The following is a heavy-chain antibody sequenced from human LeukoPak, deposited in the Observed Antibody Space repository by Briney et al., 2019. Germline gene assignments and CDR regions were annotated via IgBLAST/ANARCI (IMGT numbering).Heavy chain of an antibody. Sequence: PSETLSLTCAVYGGSFSGYYWSWIRQPPGKGLEWIGEINHSGSTNYNPSLKSRVTIPVDTSKNQFSLKLSSVTAADTAVYCCARDRFYYDFWSGYYPRDYYMDVWGKGTTVTVSS. CDR1: GGSFSGYY. V-gene: IGHV4-34*01. J-gene: IGHJ6*03. CDR3: ARDRFYYDFWSGYYPRDYYMDV. D-gene: IGHD3-3*01. CDR2: INHSGST.